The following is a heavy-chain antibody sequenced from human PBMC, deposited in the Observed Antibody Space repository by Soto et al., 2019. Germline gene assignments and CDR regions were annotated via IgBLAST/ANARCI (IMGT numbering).Heavy chain of an antibody. CDR3: ARGRGYSYGLDP. CDR1: GDSISSNNNY. Sequence: QVQLQESGPGLVKPSQTLSLTCTVSGDSISSNNNYWSWIRQPPGEGLEWIGFISYSGTTSYSPSLKGRFAKSLDTSKNQFSLSLSSVTAADTAVYYCARGRGYSYGLDPWGQGTLVTVSS. V-gene: IGHV4-30-4*01. D-gene: IGHD5-18*01. J-gene: IGHJ5*02. CDR2: ISYSGTT.